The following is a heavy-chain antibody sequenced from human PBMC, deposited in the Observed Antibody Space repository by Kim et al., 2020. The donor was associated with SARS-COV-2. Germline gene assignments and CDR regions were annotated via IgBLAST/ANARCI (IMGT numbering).Heavy chain of an antibody. CDR2: K. J-gene: IGHJ4*02. Sequence: KNYAQTYQGKVTMTKDTSISKSYMELSRLRSDDTAVYYCARWKAADCDYWGQGTLVTVSS. D-gene: IGHD6-13*01. CDR3: ARWKAADCDY. V-gene: IGHV1-2*02.